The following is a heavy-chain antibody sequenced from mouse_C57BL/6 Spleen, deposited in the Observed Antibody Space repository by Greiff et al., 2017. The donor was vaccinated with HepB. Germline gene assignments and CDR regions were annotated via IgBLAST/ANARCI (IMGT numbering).Heavy chain of an antibody. V-gene: IGHV5-4*01. J-gene: IGHJ1*03. Sequence: EVHLVESGGGLVKPGGSLKLSCAASGFTFSSYPMSWVRQTPEKRLEWVATISDGGSYTYYPDNVKGRFTISRDNAKNNLYLQMSHLKSEDTAMYYCAGGDYDPYWYFDVWGTGTTVTVSS. CDR1: GFTFSSYP. CDR3: AGGDYDPYWYFDV. D-gene: IGHD2-4*01. CDR2: ISDGGSYT.